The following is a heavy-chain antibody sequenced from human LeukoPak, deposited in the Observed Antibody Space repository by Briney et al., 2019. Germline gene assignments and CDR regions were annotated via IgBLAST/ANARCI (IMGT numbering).Heavy chain of an antibody. J-gene: IGHJ4*02. CDR2: IYYSGST. D-gene: IGHD3-10*01. CDR3: ARHVYGSGSYGAHFDY. CDR1: GGSISSSSYY. Sequence: SETLSLTCTVSGGSISSSSYYWGWIRQPPGKGLEWIGSIYYSGSTYYNPSLKSRVTISVDTSKNQFSLKLSSVTAADTAVYYCARHVYGSGSYGAHFDYWGQGTLVTVSS. V-gene: IGHV4-39*01.